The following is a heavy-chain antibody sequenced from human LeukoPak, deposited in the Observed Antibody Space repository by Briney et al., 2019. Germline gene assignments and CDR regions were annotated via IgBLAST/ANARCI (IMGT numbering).Heavy chain of an antibody. V-gene: IGHV1-24*01. J-gene: IGHJ4*02. CDR3: ATDLLGVVGASYYFDY. CDR2: FDPEDGET. CDR1: GYTLTELS. D-gene: IGHD1-26*01. Sequence: ASVKVSCKVSGYTLTELSMHWVRQAPGKGLEWMGGFDPEDGETIYAQKFQGRVTMTEDTSTDTAYMELSSLRSEDTAVYYCATDLLGVVGASYYFDYWGQGTLVTVSS.